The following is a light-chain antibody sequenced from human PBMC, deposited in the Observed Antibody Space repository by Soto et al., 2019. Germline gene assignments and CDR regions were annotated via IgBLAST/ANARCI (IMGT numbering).Light chain of an antibody. CDR3: QQYYNYPRT. J-gene: IGKJ1*01. CDR1: QTSSSW. CDR2: AAS. V-gene: IGKV1-5*01. Sequence: DIQMTQSPSTLSGSVGDRVTITCRASQTSSSWLAWYQQKPGKAPKLRIYAASTLQRGGPSRVSGSGSGKDFTLTFSCLQSEYFATEECQQYYNYPRTFGQGTKVDIK.